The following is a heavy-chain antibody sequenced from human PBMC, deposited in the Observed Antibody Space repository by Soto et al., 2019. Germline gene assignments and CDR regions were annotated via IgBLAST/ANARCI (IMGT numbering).Heavy chain of an antibody. CDR2: FHDSGFT. CDR3: AKESIGGWVLH. V-gene: IGHV4-59*01. J-gene: IGHJ4*02. CDR1: GGSISSGY. Sequence: SETLSLTCTVSGGSISSGYWSWIRQPPGKGLEWIGYFHDSGFTNYNTSLRRRVTISVDTSNNQLSLKLTSVTAADTAVYFCAKESIGGWVLHWGQGTLVTVSS. D-gene: IGHD6-19*01.